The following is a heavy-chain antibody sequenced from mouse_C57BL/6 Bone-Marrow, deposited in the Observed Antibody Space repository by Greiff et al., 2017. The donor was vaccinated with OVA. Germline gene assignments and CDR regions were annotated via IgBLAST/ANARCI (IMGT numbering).Heavy chain of an antibody. Sequence: VKLMESGPELVKPGASVKISCKASGYAFSSFWMNWVKQRPGKGLEWIGRIYPGDGDTNYNGKFKGKATLTADKSSSTAYMQLSSLTSEDSAVYFCARKFAYWGQGTLVTVSA. CDR1: GYAFSSFW. CDR2: IYPGDGDT. V-gene: IGHV1-82*01. CDR3: ARKFAY. J-gene: IGHJ3*01.